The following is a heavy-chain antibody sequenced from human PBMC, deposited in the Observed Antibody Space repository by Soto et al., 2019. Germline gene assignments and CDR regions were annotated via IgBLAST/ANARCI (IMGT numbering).Heavy chain of an antibody. J-gene: IGHJ4*02. V-gene: IGHV1-2*02. Sequence: ASVKVYCKGSVYTITGYYMHWVRQAPGQGLEWMGWINPNSGGTNYAQKFQGRVTMTRDTSISTAYMELSRLRSDDTAVYYCASSSPTAALDYWGQGTLVTVSS. CDR1: VYTITGYY. CDR3: ASSSPTAALDY. D-gene: IGHD2-2*01. CDR2: INPNSGGT.